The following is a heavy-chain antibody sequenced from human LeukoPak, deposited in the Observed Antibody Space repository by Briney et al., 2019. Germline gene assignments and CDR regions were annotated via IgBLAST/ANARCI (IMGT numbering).Heavy chain of an antibody. CDR1: GFTFSSYA. D-gene: IGHD3-22*01. CDR2: ISGSGGST. Sequence: GGSLRLSCADSGFTFSSYAMSWVREAPGKGLEWVSAISGSGGSTYYADSVKGRITISRDNSKNPLYLQMNSLRAEDTAVYYCAKDPNYYDSSGYYHDAFDIWGQGTMVTVSS. J-gene: IGHJ3*02. V-gene: IGHV3-23*01. CDR3: AKDPNYYDSSGYYHDAFDI.